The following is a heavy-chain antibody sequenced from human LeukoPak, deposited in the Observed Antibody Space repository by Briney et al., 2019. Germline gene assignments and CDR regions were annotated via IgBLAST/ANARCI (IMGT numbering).Heavy chain of an antibody. CDR2: IIPIFGTA. CDR1: GYTFTSYG. CDR3: AHSRELDAFDI. J-gene: IGHJ3*02. D-gene: IGHD1-26*01. V-gene: IGHV1-69*13. Sequence: SVKVSCKASGYTFTSYGISWVRQAPGQGLEWMGGIIPIFGTANYAQKFQGRVTITADESTSTAYMELSSLRSEDTAVYYCAHSRELDAFDIWGQGTMVTVSS.